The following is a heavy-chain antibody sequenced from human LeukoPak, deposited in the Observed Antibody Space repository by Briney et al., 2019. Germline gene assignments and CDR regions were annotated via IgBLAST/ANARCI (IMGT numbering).Heavy chain of an antibody. CDR2: ISGASSFI. J-gene: IGHJ4*02. D-gene: IGHD6-19*01. Sequence: PGGSLRLSCAASGFSISSFSMNWGRQPPGKGLQWLSCISGASSFIYYVDSANGRFTISRDNTTNSTYLQMNSMIADDTAVYYCSRDLGYSSGSNYWGEGTRVTVSS. V-gene: IGHV3-21*04. CDR3: SRDLGYSSGSNY. CDR1: GFSISSFS.